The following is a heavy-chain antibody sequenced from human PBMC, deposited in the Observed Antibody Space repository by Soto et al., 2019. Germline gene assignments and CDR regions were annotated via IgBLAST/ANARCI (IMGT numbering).Heavy chain of an antibody. CDR2: IIPIFGSP. Sequence: QAQLVQSGAEVKEPGSSVRVSCKASGGTLRSHAINWVRQAPGQALAWMGGIIPIFGSPNYAQTFQGRVTITADESSITAYMELSSLRSEDTAVYYCAGTVVIPYWHGMDVWGQGATVTVSS. CDR3: AGTVVIPYWHGMDV. D-gene: IGHD2-2*01. J-gene: IGHJ6*02. CDR1: GGTLRSHA. V-gene: IGHV1-69*01.